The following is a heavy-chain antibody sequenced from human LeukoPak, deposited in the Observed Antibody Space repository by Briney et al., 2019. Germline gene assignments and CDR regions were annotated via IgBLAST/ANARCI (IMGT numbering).Heavy chain of an antibody. J-gene: IGHJ5*02. CDR3: ARSHQRRTLGWWFDL. D-gene: IGHD1-26*01. Sequence: SETLSLTCAVYGGSLSVYYWSWIRQPPGKGLEWVGEINHSGSNNYNPSLKSGVTISVDTSKNQLSLKLSSVTAADTAVYYCARSHQRRTLGWWFDLWGQGTLVTVSS. CDR1: GGSLSVYY. V-gene: IGHV4-34*01. CDR2: INHSGSN.